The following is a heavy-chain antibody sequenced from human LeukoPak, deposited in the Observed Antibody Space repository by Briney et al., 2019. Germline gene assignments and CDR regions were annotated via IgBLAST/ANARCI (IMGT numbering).Heavy chain of an antibody. CDR1: GASTSSSHW. D-gene: IGHD2/OR15-2a*01. Sequence: PSETLSLTCAVSGASTSSSHWWSWVRQSPGKGLEWIGYIYYSGSTYYNPSLKSRVTISVDTSKNQFSLKLSSVTAADTAVYYCARGLHLHKEYGFDYWGQGTLVTVSS. CDR2: IYYSGST. V-gene: IGHV4-4*02. CDR3: ARGLHLHKEYGFDY. J-gene: IGHJ4*02.